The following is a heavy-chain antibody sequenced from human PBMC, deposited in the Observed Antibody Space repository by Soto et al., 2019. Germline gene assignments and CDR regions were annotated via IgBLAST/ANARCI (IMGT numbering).Heavy chain of an antibody. J-gene: IGHJ5*02. Sequence: EEQVVESGGGLVQPGGSLRLSCVASGFTFRSYLMSWVRQAPGKGLEWVANIKQDGNERHYMDSVKGRFTISRDNAKISRDLVMNSLKTEDTAVYYCARDGPLSSPTSGWLDPWGQGTLVIVSS. D-gene: IGHD3-16*02. CDR3: ARDGPLSSPTSGWLDP. CDR2: IKQDGNER. CDR1: GFTFRSYL. V-gene: IGHV3-7*05.